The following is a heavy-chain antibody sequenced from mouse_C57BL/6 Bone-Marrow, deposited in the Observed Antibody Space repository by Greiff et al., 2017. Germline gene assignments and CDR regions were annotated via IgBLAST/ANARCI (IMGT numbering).Heavy chain of an antibody. J-gene: IGHJ3*01. CDR2: IDPSDSYT. Sequence: QVQLKQPGAELVKPGASVKLSCKASGYTFTSYWMQWVKQRPGQGLEWIGEIDPSDSYTNYNQKFKGKATLTVDTSSSTAYMQLSSLTSEDSAVYYCAYGNYVGFAYWGQGTLVTVSA. CDR1: GYTFTSYW. D-gene: IGHD2-1*01. V-gene: IGHV1-50*01. CDR3: AYGNYVGFAY.